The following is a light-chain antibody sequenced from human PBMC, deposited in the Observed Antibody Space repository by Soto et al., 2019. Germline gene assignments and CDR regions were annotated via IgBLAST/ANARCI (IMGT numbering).Light chain of an antibody. Sequence: QAVVTQPPSASGTPGQRVNLSCSGSSSNIGRNSVYWYQQVPGTAPKLLIYRNSQRPSGVPDRFSGSKSGTSASLAISGLRSEDESDYYCSVWDDNLSGVIFGGGTKVTVL. V-gene: IGLV1-47*01. CDR1: SSNIGRNS. CDR2: RNS. J-gene: IGLJ2*01. CDR3: SVWDDNLSGVI.